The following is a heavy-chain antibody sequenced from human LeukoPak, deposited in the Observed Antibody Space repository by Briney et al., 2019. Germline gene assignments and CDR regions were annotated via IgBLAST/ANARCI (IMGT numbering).Heavy chain of an antibody. CDR1: GFTFSSYA. J-gene: IGHJ5*02. D-gene: IGHD2-2*01. CDR2: ISGSGGST. V-gene: IGHV3-23*01. Sequence: GGSLRLSCAASGFTFSSYAMSWVRQAPGKGLERVSAISGSGGSTYYADSVKGRFTISRDNSKNTLYLQMNSLRAEDTAVYYCAAGLIVPAAIHQDWFDPWGQGTLVTVSS. CDR3: AAGLIVPAAIHQDWFDP.